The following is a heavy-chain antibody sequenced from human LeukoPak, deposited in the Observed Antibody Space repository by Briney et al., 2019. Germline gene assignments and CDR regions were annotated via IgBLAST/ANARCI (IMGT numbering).Heavy chain of an antibody. D-gene: IGHD4/OR15-4a*01. CDR2: ISAYNGNT. V-gene: IGHV1-18*04. CDR1: GYTFTRYG. Sequence: ASVKVSCKASGYTFTRYGISWVREAPGQGVEWMGWISAYNGNTNYAQKLQGRVTVTTDTSTSTAYMEPRSLRSDDTAVYYCARSLPVRVLESSYYYGMDVWGKGTTVTVSS. CDR3: ARSLPVRVLESSYYYGMDV. J-gene: IGHJ6*04.